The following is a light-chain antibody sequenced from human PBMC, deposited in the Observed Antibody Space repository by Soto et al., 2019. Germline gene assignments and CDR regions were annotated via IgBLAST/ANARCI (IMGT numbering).Light chain of an antibody. CDR3: QQYGSSPLT. J-gene: IGKJ4*01. CDR1: QSVSSSH. CDR2: GAS. V-gene: IGKV3-20*01. Sequence: EIVLTQSPGTLSLSPGERATLSCRASQSVSSSHLAWYQQKPGQAPRLLIYGASSRATGIPDRFSGSGSGTDFTLTISRLEPEDFAVYYRQQYGSSPLTFGGGTKVEIK.